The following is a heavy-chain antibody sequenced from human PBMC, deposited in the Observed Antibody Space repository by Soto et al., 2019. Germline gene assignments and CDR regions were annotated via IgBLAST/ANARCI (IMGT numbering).Heavy chain of an antibody. CDR1: GFSLNTTAVG. V-gene: IGHV2-5*02. Sequence: QITLKESGPTLVKPTQTLTLTCTFSGFSLNTTAVGVGWIRQPPGKALEWLALIYWDNDKRYNPSLKTRLTTTKATTKHQVVLKMTNMGPEDTATYFCAHSKGDDYDWASYQGAFDIWGQGTMVTVSS. CDR3: AHSKGDDYDWASYQGAFDI. J-gene: IGHJ3*02. D-gene: IGHD3-16*01. CDR2: IYWDNDK.